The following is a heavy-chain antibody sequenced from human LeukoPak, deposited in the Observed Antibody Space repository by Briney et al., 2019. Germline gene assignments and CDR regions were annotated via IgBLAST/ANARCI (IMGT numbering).Heavy chain of an antibody. Sequence: SGGSLRLSCAASGFTFSNSAMTWVRQSPGKGLEWVSDISASGDTTHYADSVKGRFTISRDNSKNTLYLQMNSLRAEDTAVYYCARDNDPGLDYWGQGTLVTVSS. D-gene: IGHD2-8*01. CDR2: ISASGDTT. J-gene: IGHJ4*02. CDR3: ARDNDPGLDY. CDR1: GFTFSNSA. V-gene: IGHV3-23*01.